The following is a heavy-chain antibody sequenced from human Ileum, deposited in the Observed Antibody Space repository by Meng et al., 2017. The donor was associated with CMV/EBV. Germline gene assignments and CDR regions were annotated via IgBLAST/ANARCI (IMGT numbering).Heavy chain of an antibody. Sequence: GGSLRLSCAASDIIFNTHGIHWLRQAPGKGLEWVAFVQYDRFSKYYADAVKGRFTISRDHSNNTLYLQMDSLRPEDTAIYYCARDFRYKWSYWLDPWGQGTLVTVSS. J-gene: IGHJ5*02. CDR3: ARDFRYKWSYWLDP. CDR2: VQYDRFSK. V-gene: IGHV3-30*02. CDR1: DIIFNTHG. D-gene: IGHD1-7*01.